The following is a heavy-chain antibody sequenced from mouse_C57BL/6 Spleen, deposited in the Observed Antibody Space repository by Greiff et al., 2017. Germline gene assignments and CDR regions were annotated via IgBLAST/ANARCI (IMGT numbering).Heavy chain of an antibody. Sequence: VQLQQSGPELVKPGASVKISCKASGYTFTDYYINWVKQRPGQGLEWIGWIFPGSGSTYYNEKLKGKATLTVDKSSSTAYMLLSSLTSEDSAVYFCAKDVYYDYDDGFAYWGQGTLVTVSA. CDR2: IFPGSGST. CDR3: AKDVYYDYDDGFAY. D-gene: IGHD2-4*01. V-gene: IGHV1-75*01. CDR1: GYTFTDYY. J-gene: IGHJ3*01.